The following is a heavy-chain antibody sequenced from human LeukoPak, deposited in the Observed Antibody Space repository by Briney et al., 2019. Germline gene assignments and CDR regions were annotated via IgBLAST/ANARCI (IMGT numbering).Heavy chain of an antibody. V-gene: IGHV3-23*01. J-gene: IGHJ4*02. Sequence: GGSLRLSCAAPGFTFSSHAMSWVRQTPGKGLDWVSGISGVGGSTYYADSVKGRFTISRDNSKNTVYLQMNSLRADDTAVYYCAKVRGWYDFDYWGQGILVTVSS. D-gene: IGHD6-19*01. CDR3: AKVRGWYDFDY. CDR1: GFTFSSHA. CDR2: ISGVGGST.